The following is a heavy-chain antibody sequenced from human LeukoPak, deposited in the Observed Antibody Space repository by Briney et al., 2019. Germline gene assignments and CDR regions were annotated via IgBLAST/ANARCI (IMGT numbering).Heavy chain of an antibody. CDR1: GYTFTGYY. CDR2: INPNSGGT. V-gene: IGHV1-2*04. J-gene: IGHJ3*02. D-gene: IGHD7-27*01. CDR3: AREARREPGIFKRDAFDI. Sequence: GASVKVSCKASGYTFTGYYMHWVRQAPGQGLEWMGWINPNSGGTNYAQKFQGWVTMTRDTSISTAYMELSRLRSDDTAVYYCAREARREPGIFKRDAFDIWGQGTMVTVSS.